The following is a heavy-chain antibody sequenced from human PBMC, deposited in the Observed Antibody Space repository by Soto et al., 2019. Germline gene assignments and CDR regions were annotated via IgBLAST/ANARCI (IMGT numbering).Heavy chain of an antibody. D-gene: IGHD3-16*02. CDR3: ARLKLRLGELSFNWFDP. CDR2: ISAYNGNT. Sequence: ASVKVSCKASGYTFATFGISWVRQAPGQGLEWMGWISAYNGNTNYAQKLQGRVTMTTDTSTSTAYMELRSRRSDDTAVYYCARLKLRLGELSFNWFDPWGQGTLVTVSS. J-gene: IGHJ5*02. V-gene: IGHV1-18*01. CDR1: GYTFATFG.